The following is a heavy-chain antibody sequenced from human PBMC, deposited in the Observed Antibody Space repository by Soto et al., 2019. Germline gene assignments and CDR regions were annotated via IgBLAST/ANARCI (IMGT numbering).Heavy chain of an antibody. CDR1: GYSFTSHW. J-gene: IGHJ4*02. CDR2: IYPGDSDT. V-gene: IGHV5-51*01. CDR3: ARRDSSGYLFDY. D-gene: IGHD3-22*01. Sequence: PGESLKISCKGSGYSFTSHWIGWVRQTPGKGLEWMGIIYPGDSDTTYNPSFQGQVTVSADKSINTAYLQWSSLKASDTAMYYCARRDSSGYLFDYWGQGTLVTVSS.